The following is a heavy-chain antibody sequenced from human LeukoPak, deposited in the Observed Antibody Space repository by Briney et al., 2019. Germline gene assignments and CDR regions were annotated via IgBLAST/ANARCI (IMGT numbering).Heavy chain of an antibody. CDR2: FDPGDDET. CDR1: GYSLSELS. J-gene: IGHJ5*01. V-gene: IGHV1-24*01. D-gene: IGHD1-26*01. CDR3: ATEKDLLLDS. Sequence: ASVKVSCKVSGYSLSELSTHWVRQAPGQGLEWMGGFDPGDDETIYAQKFQGRVTMTEDTPTDTAYLELSSLRSEDTAVYFCATEKDLLLDSWGQGTPVTVSS.